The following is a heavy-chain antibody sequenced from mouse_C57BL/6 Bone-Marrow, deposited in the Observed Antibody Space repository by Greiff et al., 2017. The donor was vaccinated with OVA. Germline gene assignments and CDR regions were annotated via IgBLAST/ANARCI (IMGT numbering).Heavy chain of an antibody. D-gene: IGHD1-1*01. V-gene: IGHV6-3*01. Sequence: EVQGVESGGGLVQPGGSMKLSCVASGFTFSNSWMNWVRQSPEKGLEWVAQIRLKSDNYATHYAESVKGRFTISRDDSKSSVYLQMNNLTAEDTGIYYCTAYGSSCDWYFDVWGTGTTVTVSS. CDR1: GFTFSNSW. CDR2: IRLKSDNYAT. J-gene: IGHJ1*03. CDR3: TAYGSSCDWYFDV.